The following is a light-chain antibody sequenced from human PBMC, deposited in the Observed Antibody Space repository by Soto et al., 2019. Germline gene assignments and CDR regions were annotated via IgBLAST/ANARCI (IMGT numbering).Light chain of an antibody. CDR1: SSNIGSNT. J-gene: IGLJ1*01. CDR2: SNN. Sequence: QTVLTQPPSASGTPGQRVPISCSGSSSNIGSNTVNWYQQLPGTAPKLLIYSNNQRPSGVPDRFSGSKSGTSASLAISGLQSEDEADYYCAAWDDSLNGRVFGTGTKVTVL. CDR3: AAWDDSLNGRV. V-gene: IGLV1-44*01.